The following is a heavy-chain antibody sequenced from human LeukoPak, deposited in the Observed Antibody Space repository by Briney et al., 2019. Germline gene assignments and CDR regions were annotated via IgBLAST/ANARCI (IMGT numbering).Heavy chain of an antibody. CDR3: ARGSPYYDSSGYYYGDAFDI. D-gene: IGHD3-22*01. CDR2: IYTSGST. CDR1: GGSFSSYF. Sequence: SETLSLTCTVSGGSFSSYFWSWIRQPPGKGLEWIGRIYTSGSTNYNPSLKSRVTISVDTSKNQFSLKLSSVTAADTAVYYCARGSPYYDSSGYYYGDAFDIWGQGTMVTVSS. V-gene: IGHV4-4*08. J-gene: IGHJ3*02.